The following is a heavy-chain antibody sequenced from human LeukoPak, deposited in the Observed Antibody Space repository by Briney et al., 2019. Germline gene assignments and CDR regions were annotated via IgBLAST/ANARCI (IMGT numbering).Heavy chain of an antibody. Sequence: GGSLRLSCSASGFTFSSYAMHWVRQAPGKGLEYVSAISSNGDSTYYADSVKGRFTISRDNSKNTLYLQMSSLRAEDTAVYYCVKPQPGGGFDYWGQGTLVTVSS. CDR2: ISSNGDST. V-gene: IGHV3-64D*09. D-gene: IGHD1-14*01. CDR3: VKPQPGGGFDY. CDR1: GFTFSSYA. J-gene: IGHJ4*02.